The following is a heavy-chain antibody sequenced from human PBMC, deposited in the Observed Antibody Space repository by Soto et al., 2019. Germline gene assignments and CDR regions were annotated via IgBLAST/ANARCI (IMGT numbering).Heavy chain of an antibody. Sequence: EVQLVESGGGLVKPGASLRLSCAASGFTFSAYTMNWVRQAPGKGLEWVSAISTYGDYIYYADSVRGRFTISRDNAKNSLYLQMNSLRAEDTAVYYCARDCGSIGEYNLDCWGQGTLVTVSS. D-gene: IGHD3-10*01. CDR2: ISTYGDYI. V-gene: IGHV3-21*01. CDR1: GFTFSAYT. J-gene: IGHJ4*02. CDR3: ARDCGSIGEYNLDC.